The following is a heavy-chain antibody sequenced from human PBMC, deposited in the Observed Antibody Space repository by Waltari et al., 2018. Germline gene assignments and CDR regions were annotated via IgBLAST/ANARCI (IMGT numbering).Heavy chain of an antibody. CDR3: GRYGLGYKDNWYSFVNF. D-gene: IGHD1-1*01. V-gene: IGHV3-30-3*01. Sequence: GLDLVAVISIDGSNRYYADSVKGRFTISRDISQNTLYLQMYTLGREDTAVYYCGRYGLGYKDNWYSFVNFWGQGTLVTVSS. CDR2: ISIDGSNR. J-gene: IGHJ4*02.